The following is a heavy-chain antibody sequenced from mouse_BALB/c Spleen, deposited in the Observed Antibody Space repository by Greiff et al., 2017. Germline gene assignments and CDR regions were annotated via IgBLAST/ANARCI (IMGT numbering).Heavy chain of an antibody. CDR2: INSNGGST. D-gene: IGHD2-1*01. Sequence: EVMLVESGGGLVQPGGSLKLSCAASGFTFSSYGMSWVRQTPDKRLELVATINSNGGSTYYPDSVKGRFTISRDNAKNTLYLQMSSLKSEDTAMYYCARDRGGNYGWYFDVWGAGTTVTVSS. CDR1: GFTFSSYG. CDR3: ARDRGGNYGWYFDV. V-gene: IGHV5-6-3*01. J-gene: IGHJ1*01.